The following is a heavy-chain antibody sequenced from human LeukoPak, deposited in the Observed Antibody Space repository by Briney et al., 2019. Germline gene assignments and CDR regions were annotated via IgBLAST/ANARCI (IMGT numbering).Heavy chain of an antibody. D-gene: IGHD1-1*01. Sequence: ASVTVSFKVPDYMLTSFGVSWVRQAPGQGLEWIGWSIGYSGKANYAQKLQGRITMTTDTSTSTVYMELRRLRSDDTAVYYCARGKTIDYWGQGTLVTVSS. CDR2: SIGYSGKA. J-gene: IGHJ4*02. V-gene: IGHV1-18*01. CDR1: DYMLTSFG. CDR3: ARGKTIDY.